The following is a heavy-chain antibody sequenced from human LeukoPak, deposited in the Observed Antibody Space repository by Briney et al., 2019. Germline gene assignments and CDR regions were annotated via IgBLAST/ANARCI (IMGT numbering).Heavy chain of an antibody. Sequence: SVKVSCKASGYTFTSYGISWVRQAPRQGLEWMGRIIPILDIANCAQKFQGRVTITADKSTSTAYMDLSSLRSEDTAVYYCAREYYDSSGYYYPPGYWGQGTLVTVSS. D-gene: IGHD3-22*01. CDR2: IIPILDIA. V-gene: IGHV1-69*04. CDR3: AREYYDSSGYYYPPGY. J-gene: IGHJ4*02. CDR1: GYTFTSYG.